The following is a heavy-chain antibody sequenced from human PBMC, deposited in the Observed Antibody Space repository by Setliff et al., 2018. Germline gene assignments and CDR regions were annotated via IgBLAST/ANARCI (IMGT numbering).Heavy chain of an antibody. CDR1: GGSISSSDFY. V-gene: IGHV4-61*05. D-gene: IGHD3-3*01. CDR3: ARMSGFQYMDV. J-gene: IGHJ6*03. CDR2: IYTSWST. Sequence: SETLSLTCTVSGGSISSSDFYWGWIRQPPGKGLEWIGQIYTSWSTNYNPSLKSRVTISLDTSKNQFSLSLSSVTAADTAVYYCARMSGFQYMDVWGKGTTVTVSS.